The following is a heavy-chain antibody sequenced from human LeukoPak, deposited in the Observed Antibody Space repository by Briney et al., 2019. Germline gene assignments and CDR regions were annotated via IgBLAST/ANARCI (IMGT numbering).Heavy chain of an antibody. V-gene: IGHV4-30-4*01. J-gene: IGHJ4*02. CDR1: GASISSGDYY. CDR3: ARDAWFGELVH. Sequence: PSQTLSLTCTVSGASISSGDYYWSWIRQPPGQGLEWIGYIYHNESTYSNPSLRSRVTISVDTSKNQFSLQLSSVTAADTAVYFCARDAWFGELVHWGQGILVTVSP. CDR2: IYHNEST. D-gene: IGHD3-10*01.